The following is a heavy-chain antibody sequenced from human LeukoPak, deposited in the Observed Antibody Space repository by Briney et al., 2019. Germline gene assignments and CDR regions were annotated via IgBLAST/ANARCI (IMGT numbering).Heavy chain of an antibody. D-gene: IGHD6-13*01. Sequence: GGSLRLSCAVSGFTFSSYSMNWVRQAPGKGLEWVSSISSSSSYIYYADSVKGRFTISRDNAKNSLYLQMNSLRAEDTAVYYCAKAATRYSSSWYYFDYWGQGTLVTVSS. CDR1: GFTFSSYS. J-gene: IGHJ4*02. V-gene: IGHV3-21*01. CDR2: ISSSSSYI. CDR3: AKAATRYSSSWYYFDY.